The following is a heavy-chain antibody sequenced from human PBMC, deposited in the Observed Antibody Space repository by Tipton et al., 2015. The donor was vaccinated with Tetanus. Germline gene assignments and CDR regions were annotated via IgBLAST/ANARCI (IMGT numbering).Heavy chain of an antibody. CDR1: GYTFSNYG. CDR3: ARIPFTGHGDYLNY. V-gene: IGHV1-18*01. Sequence: QVQLVQSGAEVKKPGASVKVSCKASGYTFSNYGITWVRQAPGQGLEWMGWVSAYNGNTDYAQKFQGRVTLTRDTSTTTAYMELRSLRSDDTAVYYCARIPFTGHGDYLNYWGQGTLVTVSS. CDR2: VSAYNGNT. D-gene: IGHD4-17*01. J-gene: IGHJ4*02.